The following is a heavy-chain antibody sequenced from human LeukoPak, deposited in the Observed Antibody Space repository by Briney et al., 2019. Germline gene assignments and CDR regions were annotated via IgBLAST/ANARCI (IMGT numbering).Heavy chain of an antibody. Sequence: SQTLSLTTAVSGGSIATGSYYWSWIRQPAGKGLEWIGRIYSSGRTNYNPSLKGRVTLSVDMSNSQFSLKLSSVAAAETAIYYCARVEWQNINNWTNWFGPWGQETLGTVSS. V-gene: IGHV4-61*02. CDR1: GGSIATGSYY. J-gene: IGHJ5*01. D-gene: IGHD1-1*01. CDR3: ARVEWQNINNWTNWFGP. CDR2: IYSSGRT.